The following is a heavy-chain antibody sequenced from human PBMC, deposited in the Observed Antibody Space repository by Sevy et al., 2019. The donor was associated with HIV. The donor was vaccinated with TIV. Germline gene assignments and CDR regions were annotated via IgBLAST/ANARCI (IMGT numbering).Heavy chain of an antibody. CDR3: ARVVLYYDANYCDY. D-gene: IGHD3-22*01. Sequence: GGSLRLSCAASGFSFSQYSMNWVRQAPGKGLEWLSYISGTRGTIYYAASVKGRLTISRDNAKNSVYLQMNSLRDEDTAVYYCARVVLYYDANYCDYWGQGALVTVSS. CDR2: ISGTRGTI. V-gene: IGHV3-48*02. CDR1: GFSFSQYS. J-gene: IGHJ4*02.